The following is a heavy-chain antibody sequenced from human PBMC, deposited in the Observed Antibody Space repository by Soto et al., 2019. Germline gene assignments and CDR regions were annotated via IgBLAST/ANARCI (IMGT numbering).Heavy chain of an antibody. CDR3: AKSVGYCGGDCYGAIDF. V-gene: IGHV3-30*18. CDR2: ISYDGSNK. Sequence: QVQLVESGGGVVQPGRSLRLSCAASGFTFSSYGMHWVRQAPGKGLEWVAVISYDGSNKYYADSVKGRFTISRDNSKNTLYHQMNILRAEDAAVYYCAKSVGYCGGDCYGAIDFWGQGTLVTVSS. J-gene: IGHJ4*02. CDR1: GFTFSSYG. D-gene: IGHD2-21*02.